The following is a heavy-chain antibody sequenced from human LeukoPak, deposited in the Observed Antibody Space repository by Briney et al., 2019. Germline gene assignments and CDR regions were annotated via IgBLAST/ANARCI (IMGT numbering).Heavy chain of an antibody. V-gene: IGHV1-69*13. CDR2: IIPIFGTA. Sequence: GASVKVSCKASGGTFSSYAISWVRQAPGQGLEWMGGIIPIFGTANYAQKFQGRVTITADESTSTAYMELSSLRSEDTAVYYCARDRLEYYGSSGYYPKDKSFQHWGQGTLVTVSS. CDR3: ARDRLEYYGSSGYYPKDKSFQH. CDR1: GGTFSSYA. J-gene: IGHJ1*01. D-gene: IGHD3-22*01.